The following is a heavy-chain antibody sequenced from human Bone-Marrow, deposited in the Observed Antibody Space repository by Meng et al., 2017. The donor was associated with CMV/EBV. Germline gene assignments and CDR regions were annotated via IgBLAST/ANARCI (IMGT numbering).Heavy chain of an antibody. V-gene: IGHV3-15*01. Sequence: GGSLRLSCTASGFTFGDYAMSWVRQAPGKGLEWVGRIKSKTDGGTTDYAAPVKGRFTISRDDSKNTLYLQMNSLKTEDTAVYYCTTVGRWSGYWGWDYWGQGTLVTVSS. CDR3: TTVGRWSGYWGWDY. CDR1: GFTFGDYA. D-gene: IGHD3-3*01. J-gene: IGHJ4*02. CDR2: IKSKTDGGTT.